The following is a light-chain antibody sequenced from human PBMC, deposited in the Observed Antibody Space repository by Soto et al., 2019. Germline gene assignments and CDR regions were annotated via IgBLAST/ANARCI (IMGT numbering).Light chain of an antibody. V-gene: IGLV1-51*02. CDR2: GDD. CDR3: GTWDNSLNAYV. CDR1: RSNIGINS. J-gene: IGLJ1*01. Sequence: QSVLTQPPSVSVAPGQKVTISCSGSRSNIGINSVSWYQLLPGTAPKLLIYGDDERPSEIPDRFSGSKSGSLATLGITGLQTGDEAEYHCGTWDNSLNAYVFGTGTKLTVL.